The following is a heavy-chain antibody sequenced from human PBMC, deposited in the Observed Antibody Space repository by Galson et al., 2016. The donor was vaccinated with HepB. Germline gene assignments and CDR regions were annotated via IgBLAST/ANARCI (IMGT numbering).Heavy chain of an antibody. D-gene: IGHD3-16*02. J-gene: IGHJ4*02. Sequence: SLRLSCAVSGFSLSNYEMNWVRQAPGKGPEWLSYSRYSGTVYYAESVKGRFTISRHNSKNTLYLQMDSLRAEDTAVYYCARDDDYVWGTYRYTRTVPQYYFDYWGQGTLVTVSS. V-gene: IGHV3-48*01. CDR1: GFSLSNYE. CDR3: ARDDDYVWGTYRYTRTVPQYYFDY. CDR2: SRYSGTV.